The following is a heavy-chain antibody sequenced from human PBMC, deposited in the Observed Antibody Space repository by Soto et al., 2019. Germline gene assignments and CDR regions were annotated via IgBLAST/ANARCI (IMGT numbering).Heavy chain of an antibody. V-gene: IGHV3-23*01. CDR2: ISNGGGNT. Sequence: GGSLRLSCVASGFTFDNYDMTWVRQAPGRGLQWVSTISNGGGNTVYADSVKGRFTIFRDNTKNTLYLQMNSLRAEDTASYFCARRDCPSSYCTLGAPALSHWGQGTPVTVSS. CDR1: GFTFDNYD. D-gene: IGHD2-8*01. J-gene: IGHJ4*02. CDR3: ARRDCPSSYCTLGAPALSH.